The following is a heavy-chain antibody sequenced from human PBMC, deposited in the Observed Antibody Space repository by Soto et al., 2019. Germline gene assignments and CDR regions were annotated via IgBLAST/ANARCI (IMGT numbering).Heavy chain of an antibody. V-gene: IGHV4-31*11. CDR2: ISYSGST. CDR3: ATYRSSDTWSKLDH. Sequence: PSETLSLTCAVSGASISSDAYYWSWIRQHPGKGLEWIGYISYSGSTYYNPSLKSRVTISVDTSKNQFSLKLTSVTAADTAVYSCATYRSSDTWSKLDHWGQGTLVTVSS. D-gene: IGHD2-21*01. CDR1: GASISSDAYY. J-gene: IGHJ4*02.